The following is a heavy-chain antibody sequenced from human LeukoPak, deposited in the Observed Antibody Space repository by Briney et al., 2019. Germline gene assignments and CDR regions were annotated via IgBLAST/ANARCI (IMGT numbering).Heavy chain of an antibody. CDR3: TTLYGGSGSR. CDR1: GFTFSNAW. J-gene: IGHJ4*02. Sequence: GGSLRLSCAASGFTFSNAWMSWVRQAPGKGLEWVGCIKSKTDGGTTDYAAPVKGRFTISRDDSKNTLYLQMNSLKSEDTAVYYCTTLYGGSGSRWGQGTLVTVSS. CDR2: IKSKTDGGTT. D-gene: IGHD3-10*01. V-gene: IGHV3-15*01.